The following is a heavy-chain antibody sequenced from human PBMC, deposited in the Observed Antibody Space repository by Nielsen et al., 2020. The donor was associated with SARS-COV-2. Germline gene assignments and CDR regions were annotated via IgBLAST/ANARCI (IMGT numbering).Heavy chain of an antibody. Sequence: GGSLRLSCRASGFSFSIYSMNWVRQAPGKGLEWVSYITSTSNTIYYADSVKGRFTISRDNADNSLYPQMDSLRDEDTAVYYCARDSPSMAARRLYYFDYWGQGTLVAVSS. CDR1: GFSFSIYS. CDR3: ARDSPSMAARRLYYFDY. V-gene: IGHV3-48*02. J-gene: IGHJ4*02. D-gene: IGHD6-6*01. CDR2: ITSTSNTI.